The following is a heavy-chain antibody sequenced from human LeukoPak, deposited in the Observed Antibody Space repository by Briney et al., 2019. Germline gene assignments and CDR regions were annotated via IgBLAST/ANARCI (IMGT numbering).Heavy chain of an antibody. CDR3: AKDQESSGWDY. CDR1: GFTFSSYG. CDR2: ISYDGSNK. Sequence: GRSLRISCAASGFTFSSYGMHWVRQAPGKGLEWVAVISYDGSNKYYADSVKGRFTISRDNSKNTLYLQMNSLRAEDTAVYYCAKDQESSGWDYWGQGTLVTVSS. V-gene: IGHV3-30*18. J-gene: IGHJ4*02. D-gene: IGHD6-19*01.